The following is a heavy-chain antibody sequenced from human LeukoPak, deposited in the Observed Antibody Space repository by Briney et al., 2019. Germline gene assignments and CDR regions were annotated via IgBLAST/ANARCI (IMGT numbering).Heavy chain of an antibody. CDR3: ARGPPNTTRRGEGYYFDY. Sequence: SETLSLTCTVSGYSISSGYYWGWIRQPPGKGLEWIGSIYHSESTYYNPSLKSRVTISVDTSKNQFSLKLSSVTAADTAVYYCARGPPNTTRRGEGYYFDYWGQGTLVTVSS. V-gene: IGHV4-38-2*02. CDR2: IYHSEST. D-gene: IGHD3-10*01. CDR1: GYSISSGYY. J-gene: IGHJ4*02.